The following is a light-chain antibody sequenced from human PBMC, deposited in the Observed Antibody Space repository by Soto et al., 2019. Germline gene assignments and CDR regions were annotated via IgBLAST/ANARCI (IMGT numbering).Light chain of an antibody. CDR2: GAS. V-gene: IGKV3-20*01. J-gene: IGKJ4*01. Sequence: EIVLTQSPGTLSLSPGERATLSCRASQSVRSNFLAWYQQKPGQAPSLLIYGASTRAPGIPDRFSGGGSGTDFSLTISRLEPEDLAVYYCQQYGSSPGTFGGGTKMEIK. CDR3: QQYGSSPGT. CDR1: QSVRSNF.